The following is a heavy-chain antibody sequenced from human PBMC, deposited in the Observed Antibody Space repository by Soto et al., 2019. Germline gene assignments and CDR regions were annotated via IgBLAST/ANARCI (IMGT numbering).Heavy chain of an antibody. CDR3: AKVDTAMVSPFSD. Sequence: GGSLRLSCAASGFTFSSYWMHWVRQAPGKGLVWVSRINSDGSSTSYADSVKGRFTISRDNAKNTLYLQMNSLRAEDTAVYYCAKVDTAMVSPFSDWGQGTLVTVSS. CDR1: GFTFSSYW. V-gene: IGHV3-74*01. D-gene: IGHD5-18*01. CDR2: INSDGSST. J-gene: IGHJ4*02.